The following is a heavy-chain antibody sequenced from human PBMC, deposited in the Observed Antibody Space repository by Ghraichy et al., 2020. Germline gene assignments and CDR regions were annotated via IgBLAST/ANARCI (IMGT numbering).Heavy chain of an antibody. Sequence: GSLRLSCAASGFTFSSYAMSWVRQAPGKGLEWVSGISGSGGSKYYADSVKGRFTISRDHSKNTLYLQMNSLRAEDTGVYYCAKDHPIIVVGPYFDYWGQGTLVTVSS. V-gene: IGHV3-23*01. J-gene: IGHJ4*02. CDR2: ISGSGGSK. CDR1: GFTFSSYA. D-gene: IGHD3-22*01. CDR3: AKDHPIIVVGPYFDY.